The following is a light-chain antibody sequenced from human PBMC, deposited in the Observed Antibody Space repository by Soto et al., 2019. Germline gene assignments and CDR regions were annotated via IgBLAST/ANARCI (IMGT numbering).Light chain of an antibody. V-gene: IGLV2-23*02. Sequence: QSALTQPASVSGSPGQSITISCTGTSSDVGSYKLVSWYQQHPGKAPKLMISEVSKRPSGISERFSGSKSGSTASLTISGLQADEEADYCCSSYGGTSAHMVFGGGTQLTVL. CDR1: SSDVGSYKL. J-gene: IGLJ7*01. CDR3: SSYGGTSAHMV. CDR2: EVS.